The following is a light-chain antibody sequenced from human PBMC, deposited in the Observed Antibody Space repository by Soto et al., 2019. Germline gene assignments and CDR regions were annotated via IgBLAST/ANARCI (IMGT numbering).Light chain of an antibody. CDR1: QGISSF. Sequence: DIQLTQSPSFLSASVGARVTITCRASQGISSFLAWYQQQPGKAHKLLIYSASTLQSGVPSRVIGSGSGTEFTLTISILQPEDFATYYCQQLNSYPRTFGQGTKVEI. CDR3: QQLNSYPRT. CDR2: SAS. V-gene: IGKV1-9*01. J-gene: IGKJ1*01.